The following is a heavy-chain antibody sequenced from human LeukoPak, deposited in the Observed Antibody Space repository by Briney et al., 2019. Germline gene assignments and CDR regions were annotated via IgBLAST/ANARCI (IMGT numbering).Heavy chain of an antibody. Sequence: ASVKVSCKASGFTFSTSSITWVRQAPGQGLEWMGAIIPVFGTPNYARKFQGRVTITADESSSTAYLELSSLTSERTAVFYCGRGGGYSGYDYFDVWGQGTLITVSS. CDR3: GRGGGYSGYDYFDV. V-gene: IGHV1-69*01. CDR1: GFTFSTSS. CDR2: IIPVFGTP. D-gene: IGHD5-12*01. J-gene: IGHJ4*02.